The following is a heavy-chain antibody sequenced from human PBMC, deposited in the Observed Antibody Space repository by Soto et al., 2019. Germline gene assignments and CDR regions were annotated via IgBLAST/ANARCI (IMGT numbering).Heavy chain of an antibody. CDR3: ARRKTGPEAFDY. J-gene: IGHJ4*02. CDR1: GDSISTYY. Sequence: SETLSLTCTVSGDSISTYYWTWIRQPPGKGLEWIGYVYYSGSTNYNPSLKNRVTISVDTSKSQFSLNLYSVTAADTAVYYCARRKTGPEAFDYWCPGTRVTVAS. V-gene: IGHV4-59*08. CDR2: VYYSGST. D-gene: IGHD3-10*01.